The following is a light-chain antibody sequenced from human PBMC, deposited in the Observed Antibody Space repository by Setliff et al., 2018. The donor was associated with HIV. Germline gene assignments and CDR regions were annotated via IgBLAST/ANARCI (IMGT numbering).Light chain of an antibody. CDR3: SSYTTTITPYV. J-gene: IGLJ1*01. CDR2: DVS. V-gene: IGLV2-14*01. CDR1: SSDIGDYNF. Sequence: QSALTQPASASGSPGQSITISCTGTSSDIGDYNFVSWYQQHPGKAPKLMIYDVSKRPSGVSNRFSVSKSGTTASLTISVHQAEDEGDYYCSSYTTTITPYVFGTGTKVTVL.